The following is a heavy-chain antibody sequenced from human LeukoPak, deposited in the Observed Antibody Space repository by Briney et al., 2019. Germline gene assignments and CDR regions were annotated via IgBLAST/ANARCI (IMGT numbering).Heavy chain of an antibody. CDR2: IYHSGST. D-gene: IGHD6-13*01. Sequence: SETLSLTCAVSGGSISSSNWWSWVRQPPGKGLEWIGEIYHSGSTNYNPSLKSRVTISVDKSKNQFSLKLSSVTAADTAVYYCARQVAAQLYNWFDPWGQGTLVTVSS. V-gene: IGHV4-4*02. CDR3: ARQVAAQLYNWFDP. J-gene: IGHJ5*02. CDR1: GGSISSSNW.